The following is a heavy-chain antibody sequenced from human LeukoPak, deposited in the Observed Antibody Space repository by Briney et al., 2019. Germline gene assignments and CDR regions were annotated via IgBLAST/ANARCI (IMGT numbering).Heavy chain of an antibody. Sequence: GGSLRLSCAASGFTFSSYSMNWVRQAPGKGLEWVSSISSSSSYIYYADSVKGRFTISRDNAKNSLYLQMNSLRAEDTAVYYCALTQRTTVTTKGMDVWGQGTTVTVSS. V-gene: IGHV3-21*01. CDR1: GFTFSSYS. J-gene: IGHJ6*02. CDR3: ALTQRTTVTTKGMDV. D-gene: IGHD4-11*01. CDR2: ISSSSSYI.